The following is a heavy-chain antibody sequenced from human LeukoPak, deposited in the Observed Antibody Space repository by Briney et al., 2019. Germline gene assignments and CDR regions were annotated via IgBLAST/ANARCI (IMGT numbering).Heavy chain of an antibody. D-gene: IGHD3-10*01. CDR1: GGSISSGGYS. V-gene: IGHV4-30-2*01. Sequence: SETLSLTCAVSGGSISSGGYSWSWIRQPPGKGLEWIGYIYHSGSSYYNPSLKSRVTISVDRSKNQFSLKLSSVTAADTAVYYCASLYYYGSGSYAFDIWGQGTMITVSS. J-gene: IGHJ3*02. CDR2: IYHSGSS. CDR3: ASLYYYGSGSYAFDI.